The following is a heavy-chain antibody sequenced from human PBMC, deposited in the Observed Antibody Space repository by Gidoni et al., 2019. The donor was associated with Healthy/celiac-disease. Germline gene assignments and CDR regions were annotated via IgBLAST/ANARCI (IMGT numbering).Heavy chain of an antibody. V-gene: IGHV3-23*01. D-gene: IGHD6-19*01. CDR1: GFTFSSYA. Sequence: EVQLLESGGGLVQPGGSLRLPCAASGFTFSSYAMSWVRQAPGKGLEWVSAIRGSGGSTYYADSVKGRFTISRDNSKNTLYLQMNSLRAEDTAVYYCAKPPYPGIAVAGTLDYWGQGTLVTVSS. CDR3: AKPPYPGIAVAGTLDY. J-gene: IGHJ4*02. CDR2: IRGSGGST.